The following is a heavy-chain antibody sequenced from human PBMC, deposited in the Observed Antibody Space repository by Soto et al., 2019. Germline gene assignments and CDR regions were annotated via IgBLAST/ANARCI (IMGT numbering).Heavy chain of an antibody. D-gene: IGHD4-17*01. J-gene: IGHJ6*02. CDR2: ISYDGSNK. CDR1: GFTFSSYG. Sequence: QVQLVESGGGVVQPGRSLRLSCAASGFTFSSYGMHWVRQAPGKGLEWVAVISYDGSNKYYADSVKGRFTISRDNSKNTLYLQMNSLRAEDTAVYYCAKEWADYGDYYVLSYYGMDVWGQGTTVTVSS. V-gene: IGHV3-30*18. CDR3: AKEWADYGDYYVLSYYGMDV.